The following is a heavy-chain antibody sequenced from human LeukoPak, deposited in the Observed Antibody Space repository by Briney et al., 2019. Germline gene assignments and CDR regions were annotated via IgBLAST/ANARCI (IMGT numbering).Heavy chain of an antibody. D-gene: IGHD6-6*01. Sequence: ASVKVSCKVSGYTLTELSMHWVRQAPGKGLEWMGGFDPQDGETIYAQKFQGRVTMTEDTSTDTAYMELSSLRSEDTAVYYCARTKRQLVRKANYYYYYMDVWGKGTTVTVSS. V-gene: IGHV1-24*01. CDR3: ARTKRQLVRKANYYYYYMDV. CDR2: FDPQDGET. CDR1: GYTLTELS. J-gene: IGHJ6*03.